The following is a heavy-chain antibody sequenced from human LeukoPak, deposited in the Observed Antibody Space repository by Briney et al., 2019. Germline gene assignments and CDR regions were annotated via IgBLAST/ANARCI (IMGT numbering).Heavy chain of an antibody. Sequence: GGSLRLSCAASGFTSSSYSMNWLRQAPGKGLEWVSSISSSSSYIYYADSVKGRFTISRDNAKNSLYLQMNSLRAEDTAVYYCARIPFYGDYTLDYWGQGTLVTVSS. CDR2: ISSSSSYI. D-gene: IGHD4-17*01. CDR1: GFTSSSYS. J-gene: IGHJ4*02. V-gene: IGHV3-21*01. CDR3: ARIPFYGDYTLDY.